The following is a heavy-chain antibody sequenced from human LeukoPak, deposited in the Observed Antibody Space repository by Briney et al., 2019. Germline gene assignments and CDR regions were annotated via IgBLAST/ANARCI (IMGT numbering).Heavy chain of an antibody. Sequence: GGSLRLSCAASGFTFSSYWMSWVRQAPGKGLEWVANIKQGGSEKYYVDSVKGRFTISRDNAKNSLYLQMNSLRAEDTAVYYCARSLGQWLVERGFDYWGQGTLVTVSS. CDR2: IKQGGSEK. J-gene: IGHJ4*02. CDR3: ARSLGQWLVERGFDY. CDR1: GFTFSSYW. D-gene: IGHD6-19*01. V-gene: IGHV3-7*01.